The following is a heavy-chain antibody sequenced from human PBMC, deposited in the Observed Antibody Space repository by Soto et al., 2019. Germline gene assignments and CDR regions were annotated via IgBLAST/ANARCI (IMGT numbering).Heavy chain of an antibody. CDR1: GFTFSSYS. V-gene: IGHV3-48*02. CDR3: TRDRGGSSSSYGMDV. CDR2: ISGSSLTI. D-gene: IGHD2-2*01. Sequence: EVQLVESGGDLVQPGGSLRISCAASGFTFSSYSMNWVRQTPGKGLEWISYISGSSLTIYYADSVKDRFFISRDNAQNSLYLQMDSLRDNDTAVYYCTRDRGGSSSSYGMDVWGQGTTVTVSS. J-gene: IGHJ6*02.